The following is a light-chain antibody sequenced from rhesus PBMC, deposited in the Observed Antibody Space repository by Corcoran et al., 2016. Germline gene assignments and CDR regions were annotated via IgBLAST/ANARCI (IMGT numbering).Light chain of an antibody. V-gene: IGKV1-25*01. Sequence: DIQMTQSPSSLSASVGDRVTITCRASQGITNDLAWYQQKPGETPKLLIYEASSLQSGIPSRFSGSGSGTDFTLTISSLQFEDFATYYGQHYYSTPFTFGPGTKLDIQ. CDR1: QGITND. CDR2: EAS. CDR3: QHYYSTPFT. J-gene: IGKJ3*01.